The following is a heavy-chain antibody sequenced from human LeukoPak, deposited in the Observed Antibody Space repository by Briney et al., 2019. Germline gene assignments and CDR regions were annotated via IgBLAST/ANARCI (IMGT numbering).Heavy chain of an antibody. D-gene: IGHD1-20*01. CDR3: ARAIITGTPPGYYYYGMDV. J-gene: IGHJ6*02. V-gene: IGHV4-4*02. CDR2: IYHSGST. Sequence: SETLSLTCAVSGGSINSSNWWSWVRQPPGKGLEWIGEIYHSGSTNYNPSLKSRVTISVDKSKNQFSLKLSSVTAADTAVYYCARAIITGTPPGYYYYGMDVWGQGTTVTVSS. CDR1: GGSINSSNW.